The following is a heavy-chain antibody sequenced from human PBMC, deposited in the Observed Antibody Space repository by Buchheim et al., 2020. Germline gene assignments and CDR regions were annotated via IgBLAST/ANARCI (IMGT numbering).Heavy chain of an antibody. J-gene: IGHJ1*01. V-gene: IGHV4-39*01. CDR2: IYYTGKT. CDR3: ASSYWNLYFQH. Sequence: QLQLQESGPGLVKPSETLSLNCTVSGDSISSSTYYWGWIRQPPGKGLEWVGSIYYTGKTFYNPSLNSRVTISVDTSKNQLYLRLDSVTASDTAVYYCASSYWNLYFQHWGQGTL. D-gene: IGHD1-7*01. CDR1: GDSISSSTYY.